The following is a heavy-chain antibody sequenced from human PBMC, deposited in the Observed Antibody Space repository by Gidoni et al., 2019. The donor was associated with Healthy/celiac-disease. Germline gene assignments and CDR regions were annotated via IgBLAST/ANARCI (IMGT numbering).Heavy chain of an antibody. CDR2: ISAYNGNT. Sequence: VKVSCKASGYTFTSYGISWVRQAPGQGLEWMGWISAYNGNTNYAQKLQGRVTMTTDTSASTAYMELRSLRSDDTAVYYCARSEYSSSWGSVVDYWGQGTLVTVSS. V-gene: IGHV1-18*01. CDR3: ARSEYSSSWGSVVDY. CDR1: GYTFTSYG. J-gene: IGHJ4*02. D-gene: IGHD6-6*01.